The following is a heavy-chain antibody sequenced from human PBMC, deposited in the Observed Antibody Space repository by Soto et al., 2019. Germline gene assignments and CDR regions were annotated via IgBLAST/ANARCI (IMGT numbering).Heavy chain of an antibody. J-gene: IGHJ4*02. CDR1: GGSLSGATYS. CDR2: IFPSGTT. CDR3: ARSREFDY. V-gene: IGHV4-30-2*01. Sequence: SETLSLTCGVSGGSLSGATYSWNWIRQTPGKGLEWIGYIFPSGTTYYNPSLRSRVTISIDVSKNQFSLSLRSLTAADTAVYYCARSREFDYWSQGTLVTVSS.